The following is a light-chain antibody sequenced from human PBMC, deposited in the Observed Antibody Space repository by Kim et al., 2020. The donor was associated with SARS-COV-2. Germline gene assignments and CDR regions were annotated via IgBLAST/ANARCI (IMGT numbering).Light chain of an antibody. CDR2: AAS. V-gene: IGKV1-6*01. Sequence: AIQMTQSPSSLSASVGDRVTITCRASQGIKNDLSWYQQKPGQALKVLVYAASSLQAGVPSRFSGSGSDTDFTLTISSLQPEDSATYYCLQYYTYPWTFGQGTKVDIK. CDR1: QGIKND. CDR3: LQYYTYPWT. J-gene: IGKJ1*01.